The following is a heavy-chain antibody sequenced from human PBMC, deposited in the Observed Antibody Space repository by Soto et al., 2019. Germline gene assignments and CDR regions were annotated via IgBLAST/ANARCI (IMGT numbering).Heavy chain of an antibody. D-gene: IGHD3-3*01. CDR2: IYWDDDK. V-gene: IGHV2-5*02. J-gene: IGHJ4*02. CDR1: GFSLTTSGVG. CDR3: AHRVLRTVFGLVTTTAIYFDF. Sequence: QITLNESGPTQVKPRQTLTLTCTFSGFSLTTSGVGVGWIRQSPGKAPEWLALIYWDDDKRYSPSLKSRLTITTDTSKIQVVLTMADLDPADTATYYCAHRVLRTVFGLVTTTAIYFDFWGQGTPVAVSS.